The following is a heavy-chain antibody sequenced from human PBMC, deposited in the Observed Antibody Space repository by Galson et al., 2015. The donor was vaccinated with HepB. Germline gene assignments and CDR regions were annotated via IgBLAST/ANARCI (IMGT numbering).Heavy chain of an antibody. V-gene: IGHV4-59*01. J-gene: IGHJ5*02. CDR3: ARSPYDFGIFDP. Sequence: TLSLTCTVSAGSISTYYWSWIRQPPGKGLEWIGHIYYSGSTNYNPSLKSRVTISVDTSKKQFSLKLGSVTAADTAVYYCARSPYDFGIFDPWGQGTLVTVSS. CDR1: AGSISTYY. D-gene: IGHD3-3*01. CDR2: IYYSGST.